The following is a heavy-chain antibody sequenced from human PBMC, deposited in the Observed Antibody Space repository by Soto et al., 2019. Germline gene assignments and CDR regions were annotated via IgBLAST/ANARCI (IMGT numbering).Heavy chain of an antibody. D-gene: IGHD5-12*01. V-gene: IGHV3-30-3*01. Sequence: ESGGGVVQPGRSLRLSCAASGFIFSGYAMHWVRQAPGKGLEWVAVISYDGNTKYYADSVKGRFTVSGDNSKNTLYVQMNNLSAEDTAMYYCAKETSAYEIDYWGQGTLVNVSS. CDR1: GFIFSGYA. CDR2: ISYDGNTK. J-gene: IGHJ4*02. CDR3: AKETSAYEIDY.